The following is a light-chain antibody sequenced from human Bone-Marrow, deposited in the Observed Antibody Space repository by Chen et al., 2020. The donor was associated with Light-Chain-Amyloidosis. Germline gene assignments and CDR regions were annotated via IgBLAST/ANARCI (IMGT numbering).Light chain of an antibody. J-gene: IGKJ1*01. V-gene: IGKV3-20*01. CDR2: GAS. CDR3: QQDGSSPRT. Sequence: EIVLTQSPGTLSLSPGGRATLSCRASQSVSSSYLAWYQQKPGQAPRLLIYGASSRSTGIPDRYIGSGSGADFTLSSSRLEPGDFAGDYCQQDGSSPRTFGQGTKVEIK. CDR1: QSVSSSY.